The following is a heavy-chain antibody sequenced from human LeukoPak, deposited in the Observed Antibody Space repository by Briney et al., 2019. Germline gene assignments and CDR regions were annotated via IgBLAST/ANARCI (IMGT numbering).Heavy chain of an antibody. D-gene: IGHD4-23*01. CDR1: GFPFNSYW. V-gene: IGHV3-30*03. CDR2: ISYDGSNK. J-gene: IGHJ4*02. Sequence: GGSLRLSCAASGFPFNSYWMSWVRQAPGKGLEWVAVISYDGSNKYYADSVKGRFTISRDNSKNTLYLQMNSLRAEDTAVYYCARTTVVRVYWGQGTLVTVSS. CDR3: ARTTVVRVY.